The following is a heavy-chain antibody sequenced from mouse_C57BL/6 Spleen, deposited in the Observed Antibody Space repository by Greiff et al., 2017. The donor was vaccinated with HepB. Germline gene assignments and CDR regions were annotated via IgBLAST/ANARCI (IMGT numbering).Heavy chain of an antibody. CDR2: INPYNGGT. Sequence: EVQLQQSGPVLVKPGASVKMSCKASGYTFTDYYMNWVKQSHGKSLEWIGVINPYNGGTSYKQKFKGKATLTVDKSSSTAYMELNSLTSEDAAVYYCARDYDYERYFDYWGQGTTLTVSS. CDR3: ARDYDYERYFDY. CDR1: GYTFTDYY. J-gene: IGHJ2*01. D-gene: IGHD2-4*01. V-gene: IGHV1-19*01.